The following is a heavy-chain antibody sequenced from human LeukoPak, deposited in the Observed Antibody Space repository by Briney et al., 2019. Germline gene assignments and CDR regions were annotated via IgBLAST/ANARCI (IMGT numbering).Heavy chain of an antibody. D-gene: IGHD3-16*01. CDR1: GFTFSSYA. V-gene: IGHV3-30-3*01. CDR2: ISYGGSNK. CDR3: ARDRPWGIYGMDV. J-gene: IGHJ6*02. Sequence: PGGSLRLSCAASGFTFSSYATHWVRQAPGKGLEWVAVISYGGSNKYYADSVKGRFTISRDNSKNTLYLQMNSLRAEDTAVYYCARDRPWGIYGMDVWGQGTTVTVSS.